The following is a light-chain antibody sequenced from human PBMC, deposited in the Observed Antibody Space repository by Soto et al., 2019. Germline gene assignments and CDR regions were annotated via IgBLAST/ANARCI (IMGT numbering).Light chain of an antibody. Sequence: QSALTQPASVSGSPGQSITISCTGPSMAVGGFLYVSWFQQHPGKAPKLMIYAVSNRPSGISNRFSGSKSGNTASLTISGLQAEDEADYYCSSYSSSSTLVVFGGGTKVTVL. CDR2: AVS. V-gene: IGLV2-14*01. CDR3: SSYSSSSTLVV. CDR1: SMAVGGFLY. J-gene: IGLJ2*01.